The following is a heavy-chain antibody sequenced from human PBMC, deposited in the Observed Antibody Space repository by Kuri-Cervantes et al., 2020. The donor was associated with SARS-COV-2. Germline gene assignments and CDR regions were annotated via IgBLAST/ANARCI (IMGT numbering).Heavy chain of an antibody. D-gene: IGHD2-8*01. J-gene: IGHJ4*02. CDR3: AKDRFGVHDF. CDR2: ISYDGRKK. V-gene: IGHV3-30*18. Sequence: GESLKISYTASGFNFSRTDMHWVRQTPGRGLEWVAVISYDGRKKKCVPSGKGRFTISRDNSQNTLYLQVKSLKSEDTAIYYSAKDRFGVHDFWGQGTLVTVSS. CDR1: GFNFSRTD.